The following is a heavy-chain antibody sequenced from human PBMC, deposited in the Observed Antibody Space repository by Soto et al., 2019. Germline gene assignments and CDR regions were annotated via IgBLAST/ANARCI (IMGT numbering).Heavy chain of an antibody. J-gene: IGHJ4*02. CDR1: GFTFSSYA. Sequence: PGGSLRLSCAASGFTFSSYAMSWFRQAPGKGLEWVSGISGSGGSTNYADSVKGRFTISRDNSKNTLYLQMNSLRAEDTAVYYCAKSGGYNYGYQETDYWGQGTLVTVSS. V-gene: IGHV3-23*01. D-gene: IGHD5-18*01. CDR3: AKSGGYNYGYQETDY. CDR2: ISGSGGST.